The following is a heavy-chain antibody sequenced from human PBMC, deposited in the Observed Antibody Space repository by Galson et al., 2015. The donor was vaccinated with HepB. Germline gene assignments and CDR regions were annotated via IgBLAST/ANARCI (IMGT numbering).Heavy chain of an antibody. CDR1: RFTFSNYW. CDR2: ISRDGSST. J-gene: IGHJ3*02. CDR3: ARDLGWRSYFASDAFDI. D-gene: IGHD1-26*01. Sequence: SLRLSCAASRFTFSNYWMHWVRQAPGRGLVWVSRISRDGSSTSYADSVKGRFTISRDNAKNTLYLQMNSLRAEDTAVYYCARDLGWRSYFASDAFDIWGQGTMVTVSS. V-gene: IGHV3-74*01.